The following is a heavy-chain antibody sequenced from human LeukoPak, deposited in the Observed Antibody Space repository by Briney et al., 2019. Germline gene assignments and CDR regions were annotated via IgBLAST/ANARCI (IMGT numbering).Heavy chain of an antibody. CDR1: GGSISNYY. CDR2: INTSGST. D-gene: IGHD4-23*01. Sequence: KPSETLSLTCTVSGGSISNYYWSWIRQPAGKGLEWIGRINTSGSTNCNPSLKSRVTMSVDTSKNQFSLKLTSVTAADTAVYYCAREIATWGGNPRALDYWGQGTLVTVSS. CDR3: AREIATWGGNPRALDY. V-gene: IGHV4-4*07. J-gene: IGHJ4*02.